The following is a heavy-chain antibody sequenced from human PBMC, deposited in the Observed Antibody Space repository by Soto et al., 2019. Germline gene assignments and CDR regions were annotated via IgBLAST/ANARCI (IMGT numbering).Heavy chain of an antibody. CDR2: ISSSSSTI. CDR3: ARDVGIYGTS. Sequence: EVQLVESGGGLVQPGGSLRLSCAASGFTFSSYSMNWVRQAPGKGLEWVSYISSSSSTIYYADSVKGRFTISRDNAKNSLYLQMNSLRAEDTAVYDCARDVGIYGTSWGQGTLVTVSS. D-gene: IGHD2-2*01. J-gene: IGHJ4*02. V-gene: IGHV3-48*01. CDR1: GFTFSSYS.